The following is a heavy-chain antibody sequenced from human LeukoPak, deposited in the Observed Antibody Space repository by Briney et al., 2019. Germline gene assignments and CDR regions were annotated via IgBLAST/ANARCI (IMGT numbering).Heavy chain of an antibody. CDR2: ISSSGSTI. D-gene: IGHD3-22*01. J-gene: IGHJ4*02. CDR3: ARDKYYYDSSGDIDY. Sequence: GGSLRPSCAASGFTFSDYYMSWIRQAPGKGLEWVSYISSSGSTIYYADSVKGRFTISRDNAKNSLYLQMNSLRAEDTAVYYCARDKYYYDSSGDIDYWGQGTLVTVSS. V-gene: IGHV3-11*01. CDR1: GFTFSDYY.